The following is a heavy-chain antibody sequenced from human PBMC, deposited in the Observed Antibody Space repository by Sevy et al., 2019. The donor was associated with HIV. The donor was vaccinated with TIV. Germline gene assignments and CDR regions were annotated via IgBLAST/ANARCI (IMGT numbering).Heavy chain of an antibody. D-gene: IGHD1-26*01. J-gene: IGHJ4*02. CDR1: GFTFRTYA. CDR2: ISSNGDNA. V-gene: IGHV3-30-3*01. Sequence: GGSLRLSCAASGFTFRTYAFRWVRQAPGRGLEWIGLISSNGDNAFYANSVRGHFTISRDNSMNTLYLQMSSLTPEDTAVYYCARGPEWELTSFLSHWGQGALVTVSS. CDR3: ARGPEWELTSFLSH.